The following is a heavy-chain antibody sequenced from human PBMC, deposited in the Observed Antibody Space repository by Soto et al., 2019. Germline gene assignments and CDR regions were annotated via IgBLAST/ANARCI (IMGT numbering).Heavy chain of an antibody. CDR1: GYTFTGYY. J-gene: IGHJ3*02. D-gene: IGHD3-16*02. V-gene: IGHV1-2*02. CDR2: INPNSGGT. Sequence: GASVKVSCKASGYTFTGYYMHWVRQAPGQGLEWMGWINPNSGGTNYAQKFQGRVTMTRDTSISTAYMELSRLRSDDTAVYYCARGQGMITFGGVIVIRGAFDIWGQGTMVTVS. CDR3: ARGQGMITFGGVIVIRGAFDI.